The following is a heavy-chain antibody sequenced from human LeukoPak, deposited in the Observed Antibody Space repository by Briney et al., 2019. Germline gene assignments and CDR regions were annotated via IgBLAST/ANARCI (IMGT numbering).Heavy chain of an antibody. Sequence: SETLSLTCYLYGGSFGGYYWSWIRQSPGKGLEWIGEINQIGNTNYIPSLKSRLTISIDTSNNQFSLNLTSVTAADTAVYYCATLSSGYCSSNSCPVYWYFDLWGRGTLVTVSS. CDR3: ATLSSGYCSSNSCPVYWYFDL. CDR2: INQIGNT. V-gene: IGHV4-34*01. CDR1: GGSFGGYY. J-gene: IGHJ2*01. D-gene: IGHD2-2*01.